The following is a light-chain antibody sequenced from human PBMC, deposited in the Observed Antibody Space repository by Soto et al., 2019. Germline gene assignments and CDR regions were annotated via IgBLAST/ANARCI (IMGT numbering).Light chain of an antibody. CDR3: QQYNSYSLT. J-gene: IGKJ1*01. V-gene: IGKV1-5*01. Sequence: DIQMTQSPSTLSASVGDRVTITCRASQSISTWLAWYQQKPGKAPKVLISDASSLESGVPSRFSGSGSGTDFTLTSSSLQPDDFAAYYCQQYNSYSLTFGQGNKVEL. CDR1: QSISTW. CDR2: DAS.